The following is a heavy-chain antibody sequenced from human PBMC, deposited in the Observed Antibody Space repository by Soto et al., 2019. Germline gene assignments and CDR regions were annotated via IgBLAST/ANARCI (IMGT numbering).Heavy chain of an antibody. CDR3: ARGDYDFWSGYFRTPNWFDP. Sequence: SVKVSCKASGFTFTSSAMQWVRQARGQRLEWIGWIVVGSGNTNYAQKFQERVTMTRDTSISTAYMELSRLRSDDTAVYYCARGDYDFWSGYFRTPNWFDPWGQGTLVTVSS. V-gene: IGHV1-58*02. CDR2: IVVGSGNT. D-gene: IGHD3-3*01. J-gene: IGHJ5*02. CDR1: GFTFTSSA.